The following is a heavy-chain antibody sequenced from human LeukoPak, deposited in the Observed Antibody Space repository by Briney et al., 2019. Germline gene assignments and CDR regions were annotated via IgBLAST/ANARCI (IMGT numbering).Heavy chain of an antibody. J-gene: IGHJ5*02. Sequence: GGSLRLSCAASGFTFSSYWMSWVRQAPGMGLEWVTALSGRGDTTYYAASVKGRFTISRDNSKNTLYLQMNSLRAEDTAVYYCAKDQDSLVRGIIWMNNWFDPWGQGTLVTVSS. V-gene: IGHV3-23*01. CDR2: LSGRGDTT. D-gene: IGHD3-10*01. CDR1: GFTFSSYW. CDR3: AKDQDSLVRGIIWMNNWFDP.